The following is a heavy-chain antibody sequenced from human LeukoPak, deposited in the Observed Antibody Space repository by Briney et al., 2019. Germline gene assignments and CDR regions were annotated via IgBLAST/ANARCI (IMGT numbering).Heavy chain of an antibody. D-gene: IGHD1-1*01. CDR1: GGSFSGYY. CDR2: INHSGST. CDR3: ARGGGRERRFGY. J-gene: IGHJ4*02. V-gene: IGHV4-34*01. Sequence: KPSETLSLTCAVYGGSFSGYYWSWIRQPPGKGLEWIGEINHSGSTNYNPSLKSRVTISVDTSKNQFSLKLSSVTAADTAVYYCARGGGRERRFGYWGQGTLVTVSS.